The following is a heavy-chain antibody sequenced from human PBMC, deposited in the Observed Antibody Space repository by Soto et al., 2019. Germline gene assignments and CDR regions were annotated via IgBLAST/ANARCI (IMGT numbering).Heavy chain of an antibody. V-gene: IGHV1-2*02. CDR3: ARSSGGYSYNGMDV. D-gene: IGHD1-26*01. J-gene: IGHJ6*02. CDR2: INPKSGYT. Sequence: QEQLVQSGAEVKQPGASVKVSCKASGYTFTGYYIHWVRQAPGQGLEWMGWINPKSGYTKYAQKFQGRVTVTRDTSISTAYMELSRLRADDTAVYYCARSSGGYSYNGMDVWGQGTTVTVSS. CDR1: GYTFTGYY.